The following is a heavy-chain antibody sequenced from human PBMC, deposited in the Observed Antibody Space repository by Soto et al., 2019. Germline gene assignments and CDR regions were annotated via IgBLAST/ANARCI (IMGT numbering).Heavy chain of an antibody. CDR3: AREGLAAAGQGGMDV. Sequence: VASVKVSCKASGYTFSSYYMHWVRQAPGQGLEWMGMINPSGVRTSYAQKFQGRVTMSRDTSTTTLYMEVNSLKSEDTAVYYCAREGLAAAGQGGMDVWGQGTTVTVSS. D-gene: IGHD6-13*01. J-gene: IGHJ6*02. CDR2: INPSGVRT. V-gene: IGHV1-46*01. CDR1: GYTFSSYY.